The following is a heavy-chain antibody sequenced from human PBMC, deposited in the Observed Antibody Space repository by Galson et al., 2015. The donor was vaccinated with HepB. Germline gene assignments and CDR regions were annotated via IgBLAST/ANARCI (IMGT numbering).Heavy chain of an antibody. CDR1: GYSFTSYW. Sequence: QSGAEVKKPGESLRISCKGSGYSFTSYWISWVRQMPGKGLEWMGRIDPSDSYTNYSPSFQGHVTISADKSISTAYLQWSSLKASDTAMYYCVAFGYGEDYYYYYMDVWGKGTTVTVSS. CDR2: IDPSDSYT. CDR3: VAFGYGEDYYYYYMDV. V-gene: IGHV5-10-1*01. J-gene: IGHJ6*03. D-gene: IGHD5-12*01.